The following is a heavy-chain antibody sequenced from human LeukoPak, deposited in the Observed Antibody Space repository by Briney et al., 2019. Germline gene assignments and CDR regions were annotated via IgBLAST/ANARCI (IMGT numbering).Heavy chain of an antibody. CDR3: ARALRAPGWFDP. D-gene: IGHD1-14*01. Sequence: ASVKVSCKASGGTFSSYAISWVRQAPGQGLEWMGGIIPIFGTANYAQKFQGRVTITTDESTSTAYMELSSLRSEDTGVYYCARALRAPGWFDPWGEGTLVTVSS. J-gene: IGHJ5*02. CDR2: IIPIFGTA. CDR1: GGTFSSYA. V-gene: IGHV1-69*05.